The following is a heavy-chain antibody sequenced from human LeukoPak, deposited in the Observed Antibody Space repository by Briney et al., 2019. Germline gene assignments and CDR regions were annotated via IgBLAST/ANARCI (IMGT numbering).Heavy chain of an antibody. CDR3: ARHSWGYCSGGSCYSETTFDY. J-gene: IGHJ4*02. CDR2: IYSGGRT. CDR1: GFTVSSNN. V-gene: IGHV3-66*04. D-gene: IGHD2-15*01. Sequence: PGGSLRLSCAASGFTVSSNNMSWVRQAPGKGLEWVSVIYSGGRTHYADSVKGRFTISRDNSKNTLYFQMNSLRAEDTAVYYCARHSWGYCSGGSCYSETTFDYWGQGTLVTVSS.